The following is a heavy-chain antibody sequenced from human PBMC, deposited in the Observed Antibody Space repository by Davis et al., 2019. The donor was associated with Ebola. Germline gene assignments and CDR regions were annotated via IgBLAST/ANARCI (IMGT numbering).Heavy chain of an antibody. CDR2: IKQDGSEK. V-gene: IGHV3-7*01. CDR1: GFTFSSYA. D-gene: IGHD4-23*01. Sequence: PGGSLRLSCAASGFTFSSYAMSWVRQAPGKGLEWVANIKQDGSEKYYVDSVKGRFTISRDDAKKSLYLQMDSLRAEDTAVYYCAQQLGDYGGNALRYWGQGTLVTVSS. J-gene: IGHJ4*02. CDR3: AQQLGDYGGNALRY.